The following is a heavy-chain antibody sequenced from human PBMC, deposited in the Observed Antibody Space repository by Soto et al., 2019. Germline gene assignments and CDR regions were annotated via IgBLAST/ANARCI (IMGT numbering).Heavy chain of an antibody. CDR2: IYHSGST. D-gene: IGHD2-15*01. J-gene: IGHJ4*02. CDR3: ARERGYCSGGSCPVDY. Sequence: SETLSLTCAVSGGSISSSNWWSWVRQPPGKGLEWIGEIYHSGSTNYNPSLKSRVTISVDTSKNQFSLKLSSVTAADTAVYYCARERGYCSGGSCPVDYWGQGTLVTVSS. CDR1: GGSISSSNW. V-gene: IGHV4-4*02.